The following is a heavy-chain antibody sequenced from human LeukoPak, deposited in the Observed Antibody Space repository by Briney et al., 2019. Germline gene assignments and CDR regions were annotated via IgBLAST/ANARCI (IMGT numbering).Heavy chain of an antibody. V-gene: IGHV4-4*07. CDR1: GGSISNYY. CDR2: FYNSGST. J-gene: IGHJ2*01. D-gene: IGHD2-21*02. Sequence: NPSETLSLTCSVSGGSISNYYWSWIRQPAGKGLEWIGRFYNSGSTNCNPSLKSRVTISVDTSKNQFSLKLSSVTAADTAVYYCARDWEVVTAHRYFDLWGRGTLVTVSS. CDR3: ARDWEVVTAHRYFDL.